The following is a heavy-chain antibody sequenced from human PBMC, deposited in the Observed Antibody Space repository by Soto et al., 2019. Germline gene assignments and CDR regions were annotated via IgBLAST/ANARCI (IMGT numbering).Heavy chain of an antibody. V-gene: IGHV1-2*04. CDR3: ARVYDSSGYYPDYGMDV. CDR1: GYSFTGYY. Sequence: KLSWKGAGYSFTGYYMHWVRQTTGQGLEWMGWINPNSGGTNYAQKFQGWVTMTRDTSISTAYMELSRLRSDDTAVYYCARVYDSSGYYPDYGMDVWGQGTTVTVSS. CDR2: INPNSGGT. J-gene: IGHJ6*02. D-gene: IGHD3-22*01.